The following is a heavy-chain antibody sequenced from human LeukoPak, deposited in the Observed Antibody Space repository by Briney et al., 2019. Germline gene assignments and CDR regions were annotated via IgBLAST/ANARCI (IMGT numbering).Heavy chain of an antibody. Sequence: ASVKVSCKASGYTFTSYYMHWVRQAPGQGLEWMGIINPSGGSTNYAQKLQGRVTMTRDTSTNTVYMELSSLRSEDTAVYYCARGPSITMIRGGQWYYYMDVWGKGTTVTISS. V-gene: IGHV1-46*01. D-gene: IGHD3-10*01. J-gene: IGHJ6*03. CDR2: INPSGGST. CDR1: GYTFTSYY. CDR3: ARGPSITMIRGGQWYYYMDV.